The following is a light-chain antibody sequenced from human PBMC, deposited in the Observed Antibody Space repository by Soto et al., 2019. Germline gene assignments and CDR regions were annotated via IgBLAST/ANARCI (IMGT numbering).Light chain of an antibody. Sequence: EIVLTPSPGTLSLSPGERATLSCRASQSLTSNYLAWYQQKPGQAPRLLIFGASSRATGIPDRFGGSGSGTDFTLTISRLEPEDFAVYYCQQYGGSPGTFGQGTKVEI. CDR1: QSLTSNY. J-gene: IGKJ1*01. V-gene: IGKV3-20*01. CDR2: GAS. CDR3: QQYGGSPGT.